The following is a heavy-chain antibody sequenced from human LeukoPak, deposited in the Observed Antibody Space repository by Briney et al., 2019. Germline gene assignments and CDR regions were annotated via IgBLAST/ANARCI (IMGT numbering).Heavy chain of an antibody. CDR3: ARHRDWSPMDY. V-gene: IGHV4-39*01. CDR2: IYYSGTT. D-gene: IGHD3/OR15-3a*01. CDR1: GDSISSTYSY. Sequence: SETLSLTCTVSGDSISSTYSYGGWVRQPPGKGLEWIGSIYYSGTTYCNPSLKSRVTISVDTSKNQFSLKPRSVTAADTAVYYCARHRDWSPMDYWGQGTLVTVSS. J-gene: IGHJ4*02.